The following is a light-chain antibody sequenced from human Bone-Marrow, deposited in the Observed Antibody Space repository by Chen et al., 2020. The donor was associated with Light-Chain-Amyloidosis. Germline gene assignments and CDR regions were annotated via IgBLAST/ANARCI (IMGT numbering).Light chain of an antibody. V-gene: IGLV2-14*01. CDR3: SSYTITSTLV. Sequence: QSALTQPASVSGSPGQSITISCTGTSSDVGGDNHVSWYQQHPDKAPKLMIYEVTNRPSWVPDRFSSSKSDNTASLTISGLQTEDEADYFCSSYTITSTLVFGSGTRVTVL. J-gene: IGLJ1*01. CDR2: EVT. CDR1: SSDVGGDNH.